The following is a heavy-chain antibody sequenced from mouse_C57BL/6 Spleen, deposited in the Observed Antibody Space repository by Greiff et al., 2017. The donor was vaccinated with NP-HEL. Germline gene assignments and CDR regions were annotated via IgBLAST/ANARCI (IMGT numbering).Heavy chain of an antibody. V-gene: IGHV1-22*01. Sequence: VQLQQSGPELVKPGASVKMSCTASGYTFTDYYMHWVKQSPGKSLEWIGYINHNNGGTSYNQKFKGKATLTVNKSSCTAYMELRSLTSEDSAVYYCGREYYFSSYGDYAKGYRGQRTSGTVAS. CDR3: GREYYFSSYGDYAKGY. J-gene: IGHJ4*01. D-gene: IGHD1-1*01. CDR2: INHNNGGT. CDR1: GYTFTDYY.